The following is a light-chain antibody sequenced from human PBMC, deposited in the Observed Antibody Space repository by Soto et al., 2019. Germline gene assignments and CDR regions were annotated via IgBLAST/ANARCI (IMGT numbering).Light chain of an antibody. V-gene: IGLV2-14*01. J-gene: IGLJ1*01. Sequence: QSVLTQPASVSGSPGQSITISCTGTSSDVGGYNYVSWYQQHPGKAPKLMIYEVSNRPSGVSNRFSGSKSGNTASLTISGLQAEDEADYYCSSYTSSITLVFGTGTNVTVL. CDR1: SSDVGGYNY. CDR2: EVS. CDR3: SSYTSSITLV.